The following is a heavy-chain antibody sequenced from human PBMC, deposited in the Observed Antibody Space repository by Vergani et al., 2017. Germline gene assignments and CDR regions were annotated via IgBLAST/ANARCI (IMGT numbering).Heavy chain of an antibody. CDR1: GGSISSYY. J-gene: IGHJ6*03. Sequence: QVQLQESGPGLVKPSETLSLTCTVSGGSISSYYWSWIRQPAGKGLEWIGRIYTSGSTNYNPSLKSRVTISVDTSKNQFSLKLSSVTAADTAVYYCAKEGIAAAGKYYYYYMDVWGKGTTVTVSS. CDR2: IYTSGST. CDR3: AKEGIAAAGKYYYYYMDV. D-gene: IGHD6-13*01. V-gene: IGHV4-4*07.